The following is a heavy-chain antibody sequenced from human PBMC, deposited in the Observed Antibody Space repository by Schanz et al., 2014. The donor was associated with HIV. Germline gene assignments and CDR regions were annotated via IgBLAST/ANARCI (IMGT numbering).Heavy chain of an antibody. Sequence: VHLLESGGGVVQPGRSLRLSCAASGFIFKNYGMHWVRQAPGKGREGMEEISYDGSDINYADSVKGRFTISRDNSRDTLYLQMNSLRAEDTAVYYCAKSSRIYMAIVVEWGQGTLVTVSS. CDR1: GFIFKNYG. V-gene: IGHV3-30*18. D-gene: IGHD2-15*01. CDR3: AKSSRIYMAIVVE. CDR2: ISYDGSDI. J-gene: IGHJ4*02.